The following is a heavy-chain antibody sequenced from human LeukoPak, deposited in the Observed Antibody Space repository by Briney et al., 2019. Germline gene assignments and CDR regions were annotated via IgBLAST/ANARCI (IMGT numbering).Heavy chain of an antibody. CDR2: IDPSDSYT. Sequence: GESLKISCKGYGYSFTSYWIIWVRQMPGKGLEWMGRIDPSDSYTNYSPSLQGHVTISADKSISAACLQWSNLKASDTAMYYCARARGDHYSFDYWGQGTLVTVSS. J-gene: IGHJ4*02. CDR1: GYSFTSYW. CDR3: ARARGDHYSFDY. D-gene: IGHD3-10*01. V-gene: IGHV5-10-1*01.